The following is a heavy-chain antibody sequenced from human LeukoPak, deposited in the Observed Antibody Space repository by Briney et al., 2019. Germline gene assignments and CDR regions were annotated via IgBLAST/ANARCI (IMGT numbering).Heavy chain of an antibody. Sequence: SVRVSCKASGGTFSSYAISWVRQAPGQGLEWMGRIIPILGIANYAQKFQGRVTITADKSTSTAYMELSSLRSEDTAVYYCAREDLVTIFGVAPFDDWGQGTLVTVSS. J-gene: IGHJ4*02. V-gene: IGHV1-69*04. D-gene: IGHD3-3*01. CDR3: AREDLVTIFGVAPFDD. CDR2: IIPILGIA. CDR1: GGTFSSYA.